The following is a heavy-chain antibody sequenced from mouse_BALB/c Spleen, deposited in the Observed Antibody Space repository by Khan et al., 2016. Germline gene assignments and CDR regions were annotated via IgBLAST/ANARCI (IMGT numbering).Heavy chain of an antibody. CDR1: GFTFSSYW. J-gene: IGHJ4*01. CDR2: IRLKSDNYAT. D-gene: IGHD2-3*01. Sequence: EGKREESGGGLVQPGGSMKLSCVASGFTFSSYWMSWVRQSPEKGLEWVAEIRLKSDNYATHYAESVKGKFTISRDDSKSRLYLKMNSLRAEDTGIYYCARTFDVYSGAMDFWGQGTSVTVSS. CDR3: ARTFDVYSGAMDF. V-gene: IGHV6-6*02.